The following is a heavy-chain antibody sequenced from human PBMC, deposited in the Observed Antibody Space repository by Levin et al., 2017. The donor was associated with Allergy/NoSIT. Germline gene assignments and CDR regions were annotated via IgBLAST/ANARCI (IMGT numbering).Heavy chain of an antibody. Sequence: GGSLRLSCAASGFTFSSYSMNWVRQAPGKGLEWVSYISSSSSTIYYADSVKGRFTISRDNAKNSLYLQMNSLRAEDTAVYYCARRPHCSSTSCYHSDYWGQGTLVTVSS. CDR3: ARRPHCSSTSCYHSDY. J-gene: IGHJ4*02. V-gene: IGHV3-48*01. CDR1: GFTFSSYS. CDR2: ISSSSSTI. D-gene: IGHD2-2*01.